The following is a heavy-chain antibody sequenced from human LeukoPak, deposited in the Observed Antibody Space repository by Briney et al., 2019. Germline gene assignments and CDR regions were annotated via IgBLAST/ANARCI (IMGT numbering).Heavy chain of an antibody. CDR1: GYTFTSYD. Sequence: ASVKVSCKASGYTFTSYDTKWVPQATGQGLEWMGWMNPNSGNTGYAQKFQGRVTMTRNTSISTAYMELSSLRSEDTAVYYCARTIAAAGTDFDYWGQGTRVTVSS. D-gene: IGHD6-13*01. J-gene: IGHJ4*02. CDR2: MNPNSGNT. V-gene: IGHV1-8*01. CDR3: ARTIAAAGTDFDY.